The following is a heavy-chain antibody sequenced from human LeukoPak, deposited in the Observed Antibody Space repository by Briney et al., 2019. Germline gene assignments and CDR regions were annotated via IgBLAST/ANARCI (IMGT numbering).Heavy chain of an antibody. D-gene: IGHD6-19*01. CDR2: IYRNGGP. V-gene: IGHV4-4*02. CDR1: GGSISSNNW. Sequence: SETLSLTCAVSGGSISSNNWWSGVRQPPGKGREWIGEIYRNGGPNYNSSLKRRVTISLDKSKNQLSLKLSSVTAADTAVYYCVRDIVVAGTAFDIWGQGTMVTVSS. CDR3: VRDIVVAGTAFDI. J-gene: IGHJ3*02.